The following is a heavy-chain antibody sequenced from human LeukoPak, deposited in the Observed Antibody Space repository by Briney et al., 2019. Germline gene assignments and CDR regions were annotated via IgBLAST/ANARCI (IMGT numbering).Heavy chain of an antibody. CDR2: IYSGGST. J-gene: IGHJ4*02. CDR1: GFTVSSNY. Sequence: GGSLRLSCAASGFTVSSNYMSWVRQAPGKGLEWVSVIYSGGSTYYADSVKGRFTISRDNSKNTLYLQMNSLRAEDTAVYYCARGGQSGFWSPGSSTAFDYWGQGTLVTVSS. CDR3: ARGGQSGFWSPGSSTAFDY. V-gene: IGHV3-53*01. D-gene: IGHD1-1*01.